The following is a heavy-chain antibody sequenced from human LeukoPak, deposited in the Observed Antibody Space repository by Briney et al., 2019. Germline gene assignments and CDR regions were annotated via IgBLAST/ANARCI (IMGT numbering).Heavy chain of an antibody. CDR3: ASSEGGGPGHIFDY. D-gene: IGHD2-15*01. CDR2: IYHSGST. CDR1: GGSISSGYY. V-gene: IGHV4-38-2*02. J-gene: IGHJ4*02. Sequence: SETLSLTCTVSGGSISSGYYWGWIRQPPGKGLEWIGSIYHSGSTYYNPSLKSRVTISVDTSKNQFSLKLSSVTAADTAVYYCASSEGGGPGHIFDYWGQGTLVTVSS.